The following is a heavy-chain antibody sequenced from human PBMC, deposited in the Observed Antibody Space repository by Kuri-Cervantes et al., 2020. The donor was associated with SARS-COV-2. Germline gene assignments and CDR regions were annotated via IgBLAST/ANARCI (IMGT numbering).Heavy chain of an antibody. CDR3: AREEDGYNYRSY. Sequence: ETLSLTCAASGFTFSSYWMSWVRQAPGKGLEWVANIKQDGSEKYYVDSVKGRFTISRDNAKNSLYLQMNSLRAEDTAVYYCAREEDGYNYRSYWGQGTLVTVSS. D-gene: IGHD5-24*01. J-gene: IGHJ4*02. V-gene: IGHV3-7*04. CDR1: GFTFSSYW. CDR2: IKQDGSEK.